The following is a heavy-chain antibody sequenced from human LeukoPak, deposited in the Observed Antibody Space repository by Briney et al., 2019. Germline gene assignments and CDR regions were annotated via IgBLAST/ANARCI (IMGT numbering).Heavy chain of an antibody. CDR3: ARYQGSTWSDYYMAY. CDR2: IYYSGST. V-gene: IGHV4-39*01. J-gene: IGHJ4*02. D-gene: IGHD3-3*01. Sequence: SETLSLTCTVSGGSITSGTYHWGWIRQPPGKGLEWIGSIYYSGSTYYSPSLKSRVTIFIDTSKNQFSLRLSSVTAADTAIYYCARYQGSTWSDYYMAYWGQGILVTVSS. CDR1: GGSITSGTYH.